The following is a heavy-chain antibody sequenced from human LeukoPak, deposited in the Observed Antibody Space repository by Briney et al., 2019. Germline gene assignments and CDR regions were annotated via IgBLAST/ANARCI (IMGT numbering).Heavy chain of an antibody. CDR1: GFTFSSYA. Sequence: GGSLRLSCAASGFTFSSYAMSWVRQAPGKGLEWVSAISGSGGSTYYADSVKGRFTISRDNSKNTLYLQMNSLRAEDTAVYYCAKVRQMDYYDSSGYYDYYGMDVWGQGTTVTVSS. CDR3: AKVRQMDYYDSSGYYDYYGMDV. J-gene: IGHJ6*02. CDR2: ISGSGGST. D-gene: IGHD3-22*01. V-gene: IGHV3-23*01.